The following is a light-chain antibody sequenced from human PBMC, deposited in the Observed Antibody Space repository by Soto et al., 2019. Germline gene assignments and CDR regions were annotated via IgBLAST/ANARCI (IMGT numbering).Light chain of an antibody. J-gene: IGLJ3*02. Sequence: QSVLTQPASVSGSPGQSITISCTGTSRDVGGYNYVSWYQHHPGKAPKLVIYEVNNRPSGISDRFSGSKSGNTVSLTISGLQDEDEADYYCTSYTSSNPLVFGGGTKLTVL. CDR1: SRDVGGYNY. CDR3: TSYTSSNPLV. CDR2: EVN. V-gene: IGLV2-14*01.